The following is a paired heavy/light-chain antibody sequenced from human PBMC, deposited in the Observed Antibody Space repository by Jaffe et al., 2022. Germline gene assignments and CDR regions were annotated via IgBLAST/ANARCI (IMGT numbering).Heavy chain of an antibody. CDR1: GFTFFSYW. CDR2: INQHGSEK. D-gene: IGHD4-17*01. Sequence: EVQLVESGGGLVQPGGSLRLSCAASGFTFFSYWMSWVRQAPGKGLEWVANINQHGSEKYYVDFVKGRFTISRDNAKNSLYLQMNSLRAEDTAVYYCARDRYGDYDYWGQGTLVTVSS. CDR3: ARDRYGDYDY. V-gene: IGHV3-7*01. J-gene: IGHJ4*02.
Light chain of an antibody. Sequence: DIQMTQSPSTLSASVGDRVTITCRASQSISNWLAWYQKKPGKAPKLLIYKVSSLESGVPSRFSGSGSGTEFTLTISSLQPDDFATYYCQQYTTYRTFGQGTKVEIK. V-gene: IGKV1-5*03. CDR2: KVS. J-gene: IGKJ1*01. CDR3: QQYTTYRT. CDR1: QSISNW.